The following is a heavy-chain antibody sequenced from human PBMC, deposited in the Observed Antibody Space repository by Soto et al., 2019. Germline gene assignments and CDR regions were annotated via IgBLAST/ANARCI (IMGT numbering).Heavy chain of an antibody. D-gene: IGHD3-16*01. Sequence: PSETLSLTCTVSGASIRSTYWSWIRQSPGKGLEWIGYIYYSGTTNYNPSLKNRVTISVDTSKNQLSLNLTSVTVADTAVYYCAREGGDGVDYWGQGTLVTVSS. CDR3: AREGGDGVDY. J-gene: IGHJ4*02. V-gene: IGHV4-59*12. CDR1: GASIRSTY. CDR2: IYYSGTT.